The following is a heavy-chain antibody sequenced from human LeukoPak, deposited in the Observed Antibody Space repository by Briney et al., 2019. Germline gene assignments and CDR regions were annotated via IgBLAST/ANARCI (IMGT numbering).Heavy chain of an antibody. CDR1: GGTFSSYA. V-gene: IGHV1-69*13. CDR3: ATGYCSGGSCYTGDWFDP. CDR2: IIPIFGTA. Sequence: SVKVSCKASGGTFSSYAISWVRQAPGQGLEWMGGIIPIFGTANYAQKFQGRVTITADEPTSTAYMELSSLRSEDTAVYYCATGYCSGGSCYTGDWFDPWGQGTLVTVSS. J-gene: IGHJ5*02. D-gene: IGHD2-15*01.